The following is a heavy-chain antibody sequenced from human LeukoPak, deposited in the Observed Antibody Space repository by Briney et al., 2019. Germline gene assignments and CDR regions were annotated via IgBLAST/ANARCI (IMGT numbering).Heavy chain of an antibody. Sequence: GGSLRLSSAASGVTCSSYEVNWVCQAPRKGLEWVSYISSSGSTIYYADSVKGRFTISRDNAKNSLYLQMNSLRAEDTAVYYCAREPGMDVWGQGTTVTVSS. CDR2: ISSSGSTI. J-gene: IGHJ6*02. V-gene: IGHV3-48*03. CDR1: GVTCSSYE. CDR3: AREPGMDV.